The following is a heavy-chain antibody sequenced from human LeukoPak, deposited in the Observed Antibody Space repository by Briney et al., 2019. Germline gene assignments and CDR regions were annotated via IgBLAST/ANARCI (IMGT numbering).Heavy chain of an antibody. Sequence: ASVKVSCKASGYTFTSYYMHWVRKAPGQVLERMGIINPSGGSTSYAQKFQGRVTMTRDTSTSTVYMELSSLRSEDTAVYYCARDRLDHYYGSGSPNYYFDYWGQGTLVTVSS. CDR3: ARDRLDHYYGSGSPNYYFDY. CDR1: GYTFTSYY. J-gene: IGHJ4*02. V-gene: IGHV1-46*01. D-gene: IGHD3-10*01. CDR2: INPSGGST.